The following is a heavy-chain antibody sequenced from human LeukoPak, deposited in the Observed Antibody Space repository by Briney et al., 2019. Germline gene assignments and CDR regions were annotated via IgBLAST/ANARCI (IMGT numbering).Heavy chain of an antibody. CDR2: IYYSGST. J-gene: IGHJ2*01. Sequence: SETLSLTCTVSGGSINTYYWSWIRQPPGKGLEWIGYIYYSGSTYYNPSLKSRVTISVDTSKNQFSLKLSSVTAADTAVYYCARDHLDYYGSGSARYFDLWGRGTLVTVSS. CDR3: ARDHLDYYGSGSARYFDL. D-gene: IGHD3-10*01. CDR1: GGSINTYY. V-gene: IGHV4-59*12.